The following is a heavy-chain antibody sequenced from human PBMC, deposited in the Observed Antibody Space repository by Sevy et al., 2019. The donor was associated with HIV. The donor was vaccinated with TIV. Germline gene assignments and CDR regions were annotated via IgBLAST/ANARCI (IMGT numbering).Heavy chain of an antibody. J-gene: IGHJ4*02. V-gene: IGHV1-24*01. D-gene: IGHD3-22*01. Sequence: ASVKVSCKVSGYTLTELSMHWVRQAPGKGLEWMGSFDPEDGETIYAQKFQGRVTMTDDTSTDTAHMELSSLRSEDTAVYYCATSRDYYERSGSNFDFWGQGTLVTVSS. CDR1: GYTLTELS. CDR2: FDPEDGET. CDR3: ATSRDYYERSGSNFDF.